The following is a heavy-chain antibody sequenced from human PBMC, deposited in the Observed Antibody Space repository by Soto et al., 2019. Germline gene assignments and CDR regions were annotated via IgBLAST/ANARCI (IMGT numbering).Heavy chain of an antibody. J-gene: IGHJ6*02. CDR2: VSKDEATK. CDR3: VATTTAPGTLGYKFGIDV. D-gene: IGHD1-20*01. Sequence: QVQLVESGGGVVQPGRSLRLSCAASGFSFSDYGMHWVRQAPGKGLEWLAVVSKDEATKFYADSVKGRFTIYRDNSKNTLYLQMRSLGGEDTAAYYCVATTTAPGTLGYKFGIDVWGQGTTVIVS. CDR1: GFSFSDYG. V-gene: IGHV3-30*03.